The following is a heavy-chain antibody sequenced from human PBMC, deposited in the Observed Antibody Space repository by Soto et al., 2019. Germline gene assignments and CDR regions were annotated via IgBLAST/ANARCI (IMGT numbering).Heavy chain of an antibody. J-gene: IGHJ5*01. CDR2: ISDDGRDK. CDR3: AKPATYCSSSNCLHWFDS. D-gene: IGHD2-2*01. CDR1: GFTFSSYG. Sequence: AGGSLRLSCVASGFTFSSYGMHWVRQAPGKGLEWVAVISDDGRDKYYADSVKGRFTISRDISKNTLYLQVNSLRREDTAVYHCAKPATYCSSSNCLHWFDSWGQGTLVTVSS. V-gene: IGHV3-30*18.